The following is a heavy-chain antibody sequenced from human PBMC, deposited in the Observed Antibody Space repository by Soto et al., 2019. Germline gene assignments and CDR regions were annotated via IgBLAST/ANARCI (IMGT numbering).Heavy chain of an antibody. J-gene: IGHJ4*02. D-gene: IGHD6-13*01. V-gene: IGHV3-48*02. Sequence: EVQLVESGGTLVQPGGSLRLSCAASGFTFSIYAMNWVRQAPGKGLEWVSYISASSANIHYADSVKGRFTVSRDNAKNSLYLQMNSLRDEDTAVYYCAGDPSHGSSLKYYFEYWGQGTLVTVSS. CDR3: AGDPSHGSSLKYYFEY. CDR1: GFTFSIYA. CDR2: ISASSANI.